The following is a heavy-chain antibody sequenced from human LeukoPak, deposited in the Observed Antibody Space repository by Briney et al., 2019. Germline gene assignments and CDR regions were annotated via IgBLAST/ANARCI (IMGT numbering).Heavy chain of an antibody. V-gene: IGHV1-69*06. Sequence: ASVKVSCKASGFTFNAYNIHWVRQAPGQGLEWMGGIIPIFGTANYAQKFQGRVTITADKSTSTAYMELSSLRSEDTAVYYCARQSSYLNDYGDYDWFDPWGQGTLVTVSS. CDR3: ARQSSYLNDYGDYDWFDP. D-gene: IGHD4-17*01. J-gene: IGHJ5*02. CDR2: IIPIFGTA. CDR1: GFTFNAYN.